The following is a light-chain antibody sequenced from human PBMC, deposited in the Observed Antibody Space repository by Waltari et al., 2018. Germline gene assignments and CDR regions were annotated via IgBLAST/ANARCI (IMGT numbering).Light chain of an antibody. CDR2: DVS. Sequence: QSALTQPRSVSGSPGQSVTISCTGTSSDVGGYNYFPWYQQHPGKAPKLMIYDVSKRPSGVPDRFSGSKSGNTPSLTISGLQAEDEAEYYRCSYAGSYSLVFGGGSKLTVL. V-gene: IGLV2-11*01. CDR3: CSYAGSYSLV. CDR1: SSDVGGYNY. J-gene: IGLJ2*01.